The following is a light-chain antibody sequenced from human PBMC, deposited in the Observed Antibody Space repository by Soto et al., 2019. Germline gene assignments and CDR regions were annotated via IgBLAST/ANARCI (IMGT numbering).Light chain of an antibody. V-gene: IGLV2-11*01. CDR3: CSYAGNYKYV. CDR2: DVN. CDR1: SGDIGSYNF. Sequence: SVLTQPSSLSLSPGQSITLSCPGTSGDIGSYNFASWYQQHPGTAPKLMIYDVNKRPSGVPDRFSGSKSGNTASLTISGLQAEDEADYYCCSYAGNYKYVFGSGTKVTV. J-gene: IGLJ1*01.